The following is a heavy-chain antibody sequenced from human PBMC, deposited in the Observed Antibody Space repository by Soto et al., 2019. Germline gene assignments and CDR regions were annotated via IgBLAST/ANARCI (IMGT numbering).Heavy chain of an antibody. J-gene: IGHJ4*02. CDR1: GGSISTYH. CDR2: IDNSGST. D-gene: IGHD6-19*01. CDR3: SSNWFSVAGRYHFDY. Sequence: PSETLSLTCSVSGGSISTYHWSWIRQPPGKGLEWIGYIDNSGSTDYNPSLKGRVTISMDTSMKQFSLHLSSVTAADTAVYYCSSNWFSVAGRYHFDYWGQGTLVPVSS. V-gene: IGHV4-59*01.